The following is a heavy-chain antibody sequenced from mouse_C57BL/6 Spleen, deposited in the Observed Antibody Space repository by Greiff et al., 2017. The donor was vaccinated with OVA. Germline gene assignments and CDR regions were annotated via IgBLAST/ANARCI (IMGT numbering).Heavy chain of an antibody. D-gene: IGHD1-1*01. V-gene: IGHV1-18*01. J-gene: IGHJ3*01. CDR3: AIVGLYSWFAY. Sequence: VQLQQSGPELVKPGASVKIPCKASGYTFTDYHMDWVKQSHGKSLEWIGAINPKNGGTFYNQKFKGKATLTVDKSSSTAYMELRSLTSEDTAVFYGAIVGLYSWFAYWGQGTLVTVSA. CDR1: GYTFTDYH. CDR2: INPKNGGT.